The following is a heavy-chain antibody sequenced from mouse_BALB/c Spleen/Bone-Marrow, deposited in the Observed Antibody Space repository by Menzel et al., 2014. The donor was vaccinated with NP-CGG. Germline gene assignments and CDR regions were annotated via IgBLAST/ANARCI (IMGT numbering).Heavy chain of an antibody. CDR2: INPYNGGT. D-gene: IGHD1-1*01. CDR3: ARWDYYGYAMDY. Sequence: GQLQQSEPELVKPGASMKISCKASGYSFTGYTMSWVEQSHGKNLEWIGLINPYNGGTSYNQKFMGKATLTVDKSSSTAYMELLSLTSEESSVYYCARWDYYGYAMDYWGQGPPVTVPS. V-gene: IGHV1-18*01. CDR1: GYSFTGYT. J-gene: IGHJ4*01.